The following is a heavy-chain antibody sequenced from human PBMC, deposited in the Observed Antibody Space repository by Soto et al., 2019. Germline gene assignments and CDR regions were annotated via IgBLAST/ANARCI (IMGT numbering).Heavy chain of an antibody. D-gene: IGHD3-16*01. J-gene: IGHJ5*02. CDR3: ARQGDYYDYLGNNWFDP. Sequence: QVQLQESGPGLVKPSETLSLTCAVSGYSISSAHYWGWIRQPPGKGLEWIASINHSGSRNYNPSLKSRVTMSVDTSKNQFSLKLRSVTAADTAVYFCARQGDYYDYLGNNWFDPWGQGTLVTVSS. V-gene: IGHV4-38-2*01. CDR2: INHSGSR. CDR1: GYSISSAHY.